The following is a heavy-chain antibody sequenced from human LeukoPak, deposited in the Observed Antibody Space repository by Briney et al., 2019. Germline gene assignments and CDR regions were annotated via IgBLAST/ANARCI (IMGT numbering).Heavy chain of an antibody. V-gene: IGHV4-30-4*08. J-gene: IGHJ4*02. CDR1: GGSISSGDYY. Sequence: PSETLSLTCTVSGGSISSGDYYWSWIRQPPGKGMEWIGYIYYSGSTYYNPSLKSRVTISVDTSKNQFSLKLSSVTAADTAVYYCARVVYKVQFDYWGQGTLVTVSS. D-gene: IGHD5-24*01. CDR2: IYYSGST. CDR3: ARVVYKVQFDY.